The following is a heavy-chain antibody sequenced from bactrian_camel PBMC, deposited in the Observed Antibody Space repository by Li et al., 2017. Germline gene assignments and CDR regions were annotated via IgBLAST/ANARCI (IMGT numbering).Heavy chain of an antibody. D-gene: IGHD5*01. CDR2: ITGDGNT. J-gene: IGHJ4*01. V-gene: IGHV3S53*01. Sequence: VQLVESGGGSVQTGGSLRLSCKPSFFILDDFDMMWYRQTPGNECELVASITGDGNTYYTDAVRGRFTMSRDKSKNTVYLQMNSLKPEDTAMYYCAADQLGWVRGRCPDEYNYWGQGTQVTVS. CDR1: FFILDDFD. CDR3: AADQLGWVRGRCPDEYNY.